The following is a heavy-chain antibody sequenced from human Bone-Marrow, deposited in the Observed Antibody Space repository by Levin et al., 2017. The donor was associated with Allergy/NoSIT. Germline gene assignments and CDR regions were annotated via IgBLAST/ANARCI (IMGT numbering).Heavy chain of an antibody. CDR2: ITKDGSKK. J-gene: IGHJ5*02. V-gene: IGHV3-30*03. D-gene: IGHD2/OR15-2a*01. CDR1: GFTFSDYG. Sequence: GGSLRLSCAASGFTFSDYGMHWVRQAPGKGLEWVASITKDGSKKNYLDLVKGRSTPSRDSSKTTLSLQMNSLTAEDTAVYCCARDHPEYCVDPRGLGTLVVVSS. CDR3: ARDHPEYCVDP.